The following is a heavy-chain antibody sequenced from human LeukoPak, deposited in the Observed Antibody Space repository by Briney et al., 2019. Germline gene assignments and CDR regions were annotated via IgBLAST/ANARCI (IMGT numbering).Heavy chain of an antibody. Sequence: SVKVSCKASGGTFSSYAISWVRQAPGQGLEWMGGIIPIFGTANYAQKFQGRVTITTDESTSTAYMELSSLRSEDTAVYYCANAWYYDFWSGYTNWFDPWGQGTLVTVSS. CDR2: IIPIFGTA. J-gene: IGHJ5*02. D-gene: IGHD3-3*01. CDR3: ANAWYYDFWSGYTNWFDP. CDR1: GGTFSSYA. V-gene: IGHV1-69*05.